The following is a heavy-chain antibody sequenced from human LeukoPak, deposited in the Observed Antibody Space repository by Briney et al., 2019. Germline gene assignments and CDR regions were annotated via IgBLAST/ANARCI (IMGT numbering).Heavy chain of an antibody. CDR1: GFTVSSNY. CDR3: ASPLAYCGGDCYLRY. Sequence: GGSLRLSCAASGFTVSSNYMSWVRQAPGKGLEWVSVIYSGGSTHYADSVKGRFTISRDNSKNTLYLQMNSLRAEDTAVYYCASPLAYCGGDCYLRYWGQGTLVTVSS. D-gene: IGHD2-21*02. J-gene: IGHJ4*02. V-gene: IGHV3-66*01. CDR2: IYSGGST.